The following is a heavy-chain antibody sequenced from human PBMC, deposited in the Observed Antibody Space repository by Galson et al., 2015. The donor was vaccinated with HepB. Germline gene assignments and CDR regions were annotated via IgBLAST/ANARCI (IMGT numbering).Heavy chain of an antibody. Sequence: QSGAEVKKPGQSLMISCKDSGYSFTSHWINWVRQMSGKGLEWMGRIDPSDSDTDYSSSFQGHVTISVDKSISTAYLQWSSLRASDTAVYYCVRQSKGLVSPPVWGQGTTVTVSS. J-gene: IGHJ3*01. CDR2: IDPSDSDT. V-gene: IGHV5-10-1*01. CDR3: VRQSKGLVSPPV. D-gene: IGHD2-2*01. CDR1: GYSFTSHW.